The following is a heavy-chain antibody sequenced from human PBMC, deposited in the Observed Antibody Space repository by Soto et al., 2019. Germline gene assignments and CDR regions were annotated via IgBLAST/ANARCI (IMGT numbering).Heavy chain of an antibody. D-gene: IGHD3-16*01. J-gene: IGHJ3*02. CDR1: GGFVSSGSYY. Sequence: QVQLQQWGAGLLKPSETLSLTCAVYGGFVSSGSYYWSWIRQPPGKGLEWIGEMSHSGGTHFNASRTSLVTISAVTSKNQFSLKMSSVTAADPALYYCARVERGSATTVVDAFDIWGPGTMVTVSS. CDR2: MSHSGGT. V-gene: IGHV4-34*01. CDR3: ARVERGSATTVVDAFDI.